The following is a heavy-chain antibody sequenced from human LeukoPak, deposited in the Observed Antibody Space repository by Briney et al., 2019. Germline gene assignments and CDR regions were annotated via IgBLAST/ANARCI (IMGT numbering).Heavy chain of an antibody. D-gene: IGHD3-16*02. CDR2: IYHSGST. J-gene: IGHJ3*02. V-gene: IGHV4-38-2*02. CDR3: ARITFGGVIVIPGAFDI. CDR1: GYSISSGYY. Sequence: SETLSLTCTVSGYSISSGYYWGWIRQPPGKGLEWIGSIYHSGSTYYNPSLKSRVTISVDTSKNQFSLKLSSVTAADTAVYYCARITFGGVIVIPGAFDIWGQGTMVTVSS.